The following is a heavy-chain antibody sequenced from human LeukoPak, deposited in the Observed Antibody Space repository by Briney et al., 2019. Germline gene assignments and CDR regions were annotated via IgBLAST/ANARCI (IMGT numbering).Heavy chain of an antibody. D-gene: IGHD6-19*01. V-gene: IGHV1-2*04. J-gene: IGHJ4*02. CDR2: INPNSGGT. Sequence: ASVEVSCKASRYTFTGYYMRWVRQAPGQGLEWMGWINPNSGGTNYAQKFQGWVTMTRDMSISAAYMELSRLRSDDTAVYYCAREYIAVAGKAPFDYWGQGTLVTVSS. CDR1: RYTFTGYY. CDR3: AREYIAVAGKAPFDY.